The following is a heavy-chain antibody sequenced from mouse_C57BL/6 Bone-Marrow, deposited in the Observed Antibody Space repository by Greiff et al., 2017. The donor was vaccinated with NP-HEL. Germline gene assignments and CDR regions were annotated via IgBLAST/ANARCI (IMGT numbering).Heavy chain of an antibody. CDR3: ARGWLLILRTDY. J-gene: IGHJ2*01. D-gene: IGHD2-3*01. Sequence: VQLQESGAELARPGASVKLSCKASGYTFTSYGISWVKQRTGQGLEWIGEIYPRSGNTYYNEKFKGKATLTADKSSSTAYMELRSLTSEDSAVYFCARGWLLILRTDYWGQGTTLTVSS. CDR1: GYTFTSYG. V-gene: IGHV1-81*01. CDR2: IYPRSGNT.